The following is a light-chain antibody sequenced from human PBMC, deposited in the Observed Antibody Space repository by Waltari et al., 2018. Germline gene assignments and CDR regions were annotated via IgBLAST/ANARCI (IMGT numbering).Light chain of an antibody. CDR2: DVS. V-gene: IGLV2-14*01. Sequence: QSALTQPASVSESPGQSITISCAGTSSDVGAYNYVSWYQQHPGKAPKLMIYDVSKRPSGVSNRFSGSKSGNTASLTISGLQAEDEADYYCSSYTSSSPFVVFGGGTKLTV. CDR3: SSYTSSSPFVV. CDR1: SSDVGAYNY. J-gene: IGLJ2*01.